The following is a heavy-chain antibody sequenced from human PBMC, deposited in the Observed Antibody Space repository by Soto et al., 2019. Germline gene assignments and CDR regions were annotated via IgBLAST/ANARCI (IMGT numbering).Heavy chain of an antibody. Sequence: XGSLRLTCAVSGFNFSSYTMNWVRQTPGTGLDWVSSISSSNRYIYYADSVKGRFTISRDDAKNSLYLQMNSLRADDTAVYYCARDRCSGGSCYQTYAFDIWGQGTMVTVSS. V-gene: IGHV3-21*01. CDR3: ARDRCSGGSCYQTYAFDI. D-gene: IGHD2-15*01. CDR1: GFNFSSYT. CDR2: ISSSNRYI. J-gene: IGHJ3*02.